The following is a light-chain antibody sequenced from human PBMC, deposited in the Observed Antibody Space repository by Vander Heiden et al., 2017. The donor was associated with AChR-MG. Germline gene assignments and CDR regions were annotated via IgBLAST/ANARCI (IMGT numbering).Light chain of an antibody. Sequence: SYELTQPLSVSVALGQTARITCGGNNIGSKNGHWYQQKPGQALVLVIYRDSNRPSGIPERFSGSNAGNTATLTISRAQAGDEAYYYCQEWDSNTAVFGGGSKLTVL. V-gene: IGLV3-9*01. CDR3: QEWDSNTAV. J-gene: IGLJ2*01. CDR1: NIGSKN. CDR2: RDS.